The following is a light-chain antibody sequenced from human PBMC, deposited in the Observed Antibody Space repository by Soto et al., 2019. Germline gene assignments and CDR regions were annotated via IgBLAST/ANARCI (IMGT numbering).Light chain of an antibody. J-gene: IGKJ1*01. CDR3: QHYNSYSEA. CDR1: QRIRHY. CDR2: DAS. Sequence: DIHMTQSPSYLSACVWKRFSITCRASQRIRHYLNWYQQSQGKAPKFLIYDASNLQRGVPSRFSGGGHGTELNIPISSLKHDDFATASCQHYNSYSEAFGQGTKVHIK. V-gene: IGKV1-5*01.